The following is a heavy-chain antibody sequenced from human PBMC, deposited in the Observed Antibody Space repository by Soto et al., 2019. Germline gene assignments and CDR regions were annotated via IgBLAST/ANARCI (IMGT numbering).Heavy chain of an antibody. CDR1: GDPFSNYD. J-gene: IGHJ6*02. V-gene: IGHV1-8*01. CDR2: MNPNSGNT. CDR3: ARGRNGMDV. Sequence: QVQLVQSGAEVKKPGASVKVSCKASGDPFSNYDMKWVRQATGQGLEWMGWMNPNSGNTGYARKFQGRVTMTRNTSITTVYMELSSLRSEDTAVYYCARGRNGMDVWGQGPTVTVSS.